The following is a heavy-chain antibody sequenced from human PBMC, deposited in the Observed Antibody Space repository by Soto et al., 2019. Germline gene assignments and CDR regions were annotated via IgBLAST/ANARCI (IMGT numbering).Heavy chain of an antibody. D-gene: IGHD1-26*01. CDR1: GGSISSGGYS. V-gene: IGHV4-30-2*01. J-gene: IGHJ6*02. CDR3: ARVSGSYYDRIDV. Sequence: PSETLSLTCAVSGGSISSGGYSWSWIRQPPGKGLEWIGYIYHSGSTNYNPSLKSRVTISVDKSKNQFSLKLSSVTAADTAVYCCARVSGSYYDRIDVWSQGTTVTGS. CDR2: IYHSGST.